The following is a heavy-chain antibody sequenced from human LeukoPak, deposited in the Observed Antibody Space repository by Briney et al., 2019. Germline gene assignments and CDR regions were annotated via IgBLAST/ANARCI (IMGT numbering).Heavy chain of an antibody. Sequence: GGSLRLSCAASGFTFITYEMNWVRQAPGKGLEWVSYIGRSGSNIYYADSVKGRFTISRDNAKNSVYLQMNSLRAEDTAVYYRARDGDYDSSGYGPLFDYWGQGTLVAVSS. CDR3: ARDGDYDSSGYGPLFDY. J-gene: IGHJ4*02. CDR2: IGRSGSNI. D-gene: IGHD3-22*01. V-gene: IGHV3-48*03. CDR1: GFTFITYE.